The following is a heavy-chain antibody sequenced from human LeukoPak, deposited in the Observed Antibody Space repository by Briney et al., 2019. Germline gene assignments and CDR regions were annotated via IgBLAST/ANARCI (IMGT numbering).Heavy chain of an antibody. Sequence: GASVKVSCKASGYSFSDYSMHWVRQAPGQGLEWMGRINPNSGGTSYAQNFQGRVSMTRDTSISTTYMELSGLTSDDTAVYYCARGGSGSGYLYYFDFWGQGTLVSLSS. CDR2: INPNSGGT. J-gene: IGHJ4*02. V-gene: IGHV1-2*06. CDR3: ARGGSGSGYLYYFDF. CDR1: GYSFSDYS. D-gene: IGHD3-10*01.